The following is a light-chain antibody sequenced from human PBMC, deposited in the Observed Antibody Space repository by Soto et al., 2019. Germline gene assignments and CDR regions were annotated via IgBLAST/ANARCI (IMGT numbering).Light chain of an antibody. Sequence: DIQMTQSPSSLSASVGDRVTITCRASQGISNYLAWYQQKPGKVPKLLIYAASTLQSGVPSRFSGSGSGTDFTLTISSLQPEDVANDYCQKYESAPRLGFTFGPGTKVDIK. J-gene: IGKJ3*01. CDR2: AAS. V-gene: IGKV1-27*01. CDR3: QKYESAPRLGFT. CDR1: QGISNY.